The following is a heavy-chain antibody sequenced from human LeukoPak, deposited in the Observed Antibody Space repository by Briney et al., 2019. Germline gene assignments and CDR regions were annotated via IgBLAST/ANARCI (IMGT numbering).Heavy chain of an antibody. J-gene: IGHJ6*02. D-gene: IGHD3-3*01. CDR2: IYYSGST. CDR1: GGSISSSSYY. V-gene: IGHV4-39*02. CDR3: ARDSITIFGVHYYYYGMDV. Sequence: PSETLSLTCTVSGGSISSSSYYWGWIRQPPGKGLEWIGSIYYSGSTYYNPSLKSRVTISVDTSKNQFSLKLSSVTAADTAVYYCARDSITIFGVHYYYYGMDVWGQGTTVTVSS.